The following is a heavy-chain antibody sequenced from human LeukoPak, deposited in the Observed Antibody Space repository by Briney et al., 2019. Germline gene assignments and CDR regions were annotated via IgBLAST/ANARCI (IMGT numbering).Heavy chain of an antibody. J-gene: IGHJ4*02. D-gene: IGHD3-10*01. Sequence: PGGSLRLSCAASGFTFSSYGMHWVRQAPGKGLEWVAFIRCDGSNKYYADSVKGRFTISRDNSKNTLYLQINSLRAEDTAVYYCVKDLYTLWFGPALDYWGQGTLVTVSS. V-gene: IGHV3-30*02. CDR3: VKDLYTLWFGPALDY. CDR1: GFTFSSYG. CDR2: IRCDGSNK.